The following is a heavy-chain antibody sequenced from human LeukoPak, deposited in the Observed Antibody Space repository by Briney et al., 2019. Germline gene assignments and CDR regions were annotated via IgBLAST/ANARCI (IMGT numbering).Heavy chain of an antibody. CDR3: ARDLGSGDHGLLV. V-gene: IGHV3-30*02. CDR1: GFTFSNYG. CDR2: IRSEGVNK. J-gene: IGHJ4*02. Sequence: PGGSLRLSCVASGFTFSNYGMHWVRQAPGKGLEWVAFIRSEGVNKYYGDSVEGRFTVSRDNSKNTLSLHMNSLRSEDTGLYFCARDLGSGDHGLLVWGQGTLLTVSS. D-gene: IGHD2-21*02.